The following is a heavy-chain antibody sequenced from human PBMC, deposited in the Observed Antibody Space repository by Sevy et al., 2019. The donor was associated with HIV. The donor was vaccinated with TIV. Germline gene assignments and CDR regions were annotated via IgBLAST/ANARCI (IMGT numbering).Heavy chain of an antibody. CDR1: GFSFSAYW. J-gene: IGHJ4*02. CDR2: IKPDGSDK. Sequence: GGSLSLSCAASGFSFSAYWMNWVRQAPGKGLEWVVNIKPDGSDKHYVDSAEGRFTISRDNAKNSLYLQMNSLRVEDTAMYYCAQETFGRFDSWGQGTLVTVSS. V-gene: IGHV3-7*01. D-gene: IGHD1-26*01. CDR3: AQETFGRFDS.